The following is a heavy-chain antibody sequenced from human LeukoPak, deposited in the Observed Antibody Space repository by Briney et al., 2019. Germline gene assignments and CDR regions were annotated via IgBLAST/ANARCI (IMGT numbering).Heavy chain of an antibody. CDR3: ARHNRAYRGDSFDI. D-gene: IGHD2-21*01. J-gene: IGHJ3*02. CDR2: VEYSGTT. Sequence: SETLSLTCTVSGGSISTTTYYWAWVRQPPGKGLEWIGSVEYSGTTYYNPSLESRVAISIDTSKKQFSLKLSSVTAADTAIYYCARHNRAYRGDSFDIWGQGTMVTVSS. V-gene: IGHV4-39*01. CDR1: GGSISTTTYY.